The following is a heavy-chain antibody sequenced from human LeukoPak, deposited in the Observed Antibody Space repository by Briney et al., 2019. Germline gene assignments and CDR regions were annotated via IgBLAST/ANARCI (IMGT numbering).Heavy chain of an antibody. CDR3: ARGNSHSFDY. J-gene: IGHJ4*02. V-gene: IGHV3-48*01. CDR1: GFTFSNYD. CDR2: ISSSSSTI. Sequence: GGSLRLSCAASGFTFSNYDMNWVRQAPGKGLEWVSYISSSSSTIYYADSLKGRFTISRDNAKNTLYLQMNSLRAEDTAVYYYARGNSHSFDYWGKGALVTVSS. D-gene: IGHD4-11*01.